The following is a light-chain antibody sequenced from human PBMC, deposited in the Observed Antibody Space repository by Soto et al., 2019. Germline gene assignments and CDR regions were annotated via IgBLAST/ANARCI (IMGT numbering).Light chain of an antibody. V-gene: IGKV3-20*01. CDR1: QSVSSSD. Sequence: MLTQSPGTLSLPPGERATLFCRAGQSVSSSDLAWYQQKPDQAPRLLIYGASSRATGIPDRFSGSGSGTDFTLTISSLEPEDVAVYYCQHYRNSPLTFGGGTKVDIK. CDR2: GAS. J-gene: IGKJ4*01. CDR3: QHYRNSPLT.